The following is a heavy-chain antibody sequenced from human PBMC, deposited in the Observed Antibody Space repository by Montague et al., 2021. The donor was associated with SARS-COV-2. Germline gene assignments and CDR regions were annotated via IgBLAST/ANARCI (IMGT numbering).Heavy chain of an antibody. CDR1: GGSISRYY. J-gene: IGHJ6*02. CDR3: ARGVSYYDFWSGYDYGMDV. Sequence: SETLSLTCTVSGGSISRYYWSWIRQPPGKGLVWIGYIYYSGSTNYNPSLKSRVPISVDTSKNQFSLKLSSVTAADTAVYYCARGVSYYDFWSGYDYGMDVWGQGTTVTVSS. V-gene: IGHV4-59*01. CDR2: IYYSGST. D-gene: IGHD3-3*01.